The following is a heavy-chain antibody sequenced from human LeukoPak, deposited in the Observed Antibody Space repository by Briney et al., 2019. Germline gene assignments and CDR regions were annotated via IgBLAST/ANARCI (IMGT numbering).Heavy chain of an antibody. D-gene: IGHD6-13*01. CDR2: IKGDGTST. CDR3: ARDGLAAAADY. CDR1: GFTFSTHW. V-gene: IGHV3-74*01. Sequence: PGGSLRLSCTVSGFTFSTHWMRWVRQAPGKGLVWVSHIKGDGTSTNYADSVKGRFTISRDNAKNTLFLQMNSLRAEDTAVYYCARDGLAAAADYWGQATLLTVSS. J-gene: IGHJ4*02.